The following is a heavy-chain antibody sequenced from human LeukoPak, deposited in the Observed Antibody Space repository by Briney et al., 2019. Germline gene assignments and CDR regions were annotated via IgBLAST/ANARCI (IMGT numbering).Heavy chain of an antibody. Sequence: PSETLSLTCTVAGSSISSYYWSWIRQPPGKGLEWIGYIYYSGSTNYNPSLKSRVTISVDTSKNQFSLKLSSVTAADTAVYYCARGEVTLDYWGQGTLVTVSS. D-gene: IGHD3-10*01. V-gene: IGHV4-59*08. CDR3: ARGEVTLDY. J-gene: IGHJ4*02. CDR1: GSSISSYY. CDR2: IYYSGST.